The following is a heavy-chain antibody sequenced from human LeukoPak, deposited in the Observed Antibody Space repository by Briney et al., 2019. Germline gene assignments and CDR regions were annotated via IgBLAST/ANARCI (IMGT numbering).Heavy chain of an antibody. CDR3: AKAGIVATIGLDY. D-gene: IGHD5-12*01. V-gene: IGHV3-30*02. Sequence: PGGSLRLSCAASGFTFSSYGMHWVRQAPAKGLEWVAFIRYDGSNKYYADSVKGRFTISRDNSKNTLYLQMNSLRAEDTAVYYCAKAGIVATIGLDYWGQGTLVTVSS. CDR1: GFTFSSYG. CDR2: IRYDGSNK. J-gene: IGHJ4*02.